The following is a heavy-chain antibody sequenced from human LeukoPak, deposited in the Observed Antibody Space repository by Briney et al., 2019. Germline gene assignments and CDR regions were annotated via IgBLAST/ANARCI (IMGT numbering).Heavy chain of an antibody. CDR3: ARLSSGWYYYYYMDV. CDR2: INHSGST. V-gene: IGHV4-34*01. J-gene: IGHJ6*03. CDR1: GGSFSGYY. D-gene: IGHD6-19*01. Sequence: KPSETLSLTCAVYGGSFSGYYWSWIRQPPGKGLEWIGEINHSGSTNYNPSLKSRVTISVDTSKNQFSLKLSSVTAADTAVYYCARLSSGWYYYYYMDVWGKGTTVTVSS.